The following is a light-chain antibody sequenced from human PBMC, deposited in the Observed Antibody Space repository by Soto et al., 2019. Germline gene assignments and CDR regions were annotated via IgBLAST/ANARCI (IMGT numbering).Light chain of an antibody. V-gene: IGKV1-6*02. CDR1: QGVRND. CDR3: LQDYSYPLT. Sequence: AIQMTQSPSSLSASVGDRVTITCRASQGVRNDLGWYQQKPGKAPKLLIFAASSLQSGVPSRFSGNRSGTDFTLTISSLQPEDFATYYCLQDYSYPLTFGGGTTVEI. J-gene: IGKJ4*01. CDR2: AAS.